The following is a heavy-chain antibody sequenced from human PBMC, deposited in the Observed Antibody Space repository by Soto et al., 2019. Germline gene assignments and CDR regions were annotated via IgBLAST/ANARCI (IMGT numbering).Heavy chain of an antibody. CDR1: GGTFSSYA. CDR2: IIPIFGTA. Sequence: SVKVSCKASGGTFSSYAISWVRQAPGQGLEWMGGIIPIFGTANYAQKFQGRVTITADESTSTAYMELSSLRSEDTAVYYCARYYYDSSGYYSYYYGMDVWGQGTTVTVSS. V-gene: IGHV1-69*13. J-gene: IGHJ6*02. CDR3: ARYYYDSSGYYSYYYGMDV. D-gene: IGHD3-22*01.